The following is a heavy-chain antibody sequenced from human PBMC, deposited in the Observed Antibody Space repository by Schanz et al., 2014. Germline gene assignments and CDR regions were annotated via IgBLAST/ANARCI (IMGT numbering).Heavy chain of an antibody. CDR3: AKVDRTRYYAMDV. Sequence: QVQLVQSAPEVKKPGASVRVSCKASGYSFTTYDVNWVRQAPGQGLEWMGWMNPNSGNTGYAQKFQGRVTMTADKSTSTVYMEVSGLRSEDTAVYDCAKVDRTRYYAMDVWGQGTTVTVSS. D-gene: IGHD3-9*01. J-gene: IGHJ6*02. CDR2: MNPNSGNT. CDR1: GYSFTTYD. V-gene: IGHV1-8*01.